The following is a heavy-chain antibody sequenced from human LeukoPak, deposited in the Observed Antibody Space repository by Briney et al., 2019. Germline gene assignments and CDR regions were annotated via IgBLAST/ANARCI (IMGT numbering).Heavy chain of an antibody. V-gene: IGHV3-23*01. CDR1: GFTFSSFA. CDR2: IAATT. Sequence: GGSLRLSCAASGFTFSSFAMSWVRQAPGKGLEWVSNIAATTYYADSVKGRFTISRDNSKNTLYLQMNSLRAEDTAVYYCARQSGSYSSFDYWGRGTLVTVSS. CDR3: ARQSGSYSSFDY. D-gene: IGHD1-26*01. J-gene: IGHJ4*02.